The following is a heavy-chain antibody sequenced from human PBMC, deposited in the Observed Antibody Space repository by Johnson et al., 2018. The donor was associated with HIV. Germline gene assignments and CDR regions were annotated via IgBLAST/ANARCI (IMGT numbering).Heavy chain of an antibody. Sequence: QAPGEGLEWVANIKQDGSERYYVDSVKGRFTISRDNAKNSLYLQMDNLGAEDTAVYYCARGKRSSWYPVNAFDIWGQGTMVTVSS. CDR2: IKQDGSER. V-gene: IGHV3-7*01. D-gene: IGHD6-13*01. J-gene: IGHJ3*02. CDR3: ARGKRSSWYPVNAFDI.